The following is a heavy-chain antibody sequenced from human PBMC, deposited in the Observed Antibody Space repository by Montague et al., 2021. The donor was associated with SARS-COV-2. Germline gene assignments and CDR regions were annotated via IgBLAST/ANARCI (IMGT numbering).Heavy chain of an antibody. J-gene: IGHJ4*02. Sequence: SETLSLTCSVSCGSVRSGSYYWSWIRQPPGKGLQWIGNVLYTGVTSFNPSLKSRLTMSVDSSKNEFSLNLRSVTAADTAVYYCAMTAVIRYQYYFDNWGQGTVVAVSS. V-gene: IGHV4-61*01. CDR1: CGSVRSGSYY. CDR2: VLYTGVT. CDR3: AMTAVIRYQYYFDN. D-gene: IGHD3-16*02.